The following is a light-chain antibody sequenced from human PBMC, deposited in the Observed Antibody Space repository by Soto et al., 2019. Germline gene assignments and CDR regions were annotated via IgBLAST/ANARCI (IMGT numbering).Light chain of an antibody. V-gene: IGLV3-9*01. Sequence: SYELTRPLSVSVALGQTARITCGGNNIGSKNVHWYQQKPGQAPVLVIYRDSNRPSGIPERFSGSNSGNTATLTISRAQAGDEADYYCQVWDSSFFGGGTKLTVL. J-gene: IGLJ2*01. CDR2: RDS. CDR1: NIGSKN. CDR3: QVWDSSF.